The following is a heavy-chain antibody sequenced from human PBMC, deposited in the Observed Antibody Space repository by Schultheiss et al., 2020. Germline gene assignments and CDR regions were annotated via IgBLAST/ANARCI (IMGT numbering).Heavy chain of an antibody. CDR2: ISTSGGST. V-gene: IGHV3-23*01. J-gene: IGHJ4*02. D-gene: IGHD6-13*01. CDR3: AKDIMQQPREEGVY. CDR1: GFTF. Sequence: GGSLRLSCAAPGFTFGPPGKGLEWIAAISTSGGSTDYADSVKGRFTISRDNSKNTLYLQMNSLRAEDTALYYCAKDIMQQPREEGVYWGQGTLVTVSS.